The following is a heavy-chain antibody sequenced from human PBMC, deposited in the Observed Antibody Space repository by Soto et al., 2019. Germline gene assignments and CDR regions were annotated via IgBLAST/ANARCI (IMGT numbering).Heavy chain of an antibody. Sequence: ASVKVSCKASGYTFTSYGISWVRQAPGQGLEWMGWISAYNGNTNYAQKLQGRVTMTTDTSTSTAYMELRSLRSDDTAVYYCARDGEMATPEGGNYFDYWGQGTLVTVSS. CDR3: ARDGEMATPEGGNYFDY. J-gene: IGHJ4*02. D-gene: IGHD3-10*01. CDR2: ISAYNGNT. V-gene: IGHV1-18*01. CDR1: GYTFTSYG.